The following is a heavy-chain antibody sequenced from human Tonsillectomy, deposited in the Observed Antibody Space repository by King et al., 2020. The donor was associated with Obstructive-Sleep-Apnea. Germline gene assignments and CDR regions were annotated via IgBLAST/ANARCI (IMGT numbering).Heavy chain of an antibody. Sequence: VQLVESGGGLVQPGRSLRLSCAASGFTFDDYAMHWVRQAPGKGLEWVSGISWNSGSIGYADSVKGRFTISRDNAKNSLYLQMNSLRAEDTALYYCAKWGGAGGLSVFGYFDYWGQGTLVTVSS. CDR1: GFTFDDYA. CDR2: ISWNSGSI. J-gene: IGHJ4*02. CDR3: AKWGGAGGLSVFGYFDY. D-gene: IGHD2/OR15-2a*01. V-gene: IGHV3-9*01.